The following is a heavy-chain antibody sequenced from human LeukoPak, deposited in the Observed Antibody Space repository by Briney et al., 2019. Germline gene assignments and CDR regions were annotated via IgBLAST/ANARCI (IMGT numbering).Heavy chain of an antibody. V-gene: IGHV3-23*01. CDR1: GFTFGSYA. J-gene: IGHJ4*02. Sequence: GGSLRLSCAASGFTFGSYAMSWVRQAPGKGLEWVSAISGSGGNTYFADSVKGRFTISRDNSKNTLYLQMNSLRAEDTAVYYCAKKYGSGSYGYFDYWGQGTLVTVSS. D-gene: IGHD3-10*01. CDR2: ISGSGGNT. CDR3: AKKYGSGSYGYFDY.